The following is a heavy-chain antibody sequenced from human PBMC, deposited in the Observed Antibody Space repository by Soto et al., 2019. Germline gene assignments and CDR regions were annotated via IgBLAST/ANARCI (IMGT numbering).Heavy chain of an antibody. J-gene: IGHJ6*02. CDR3: AKDQGGRAIFGLVTVDGMDV. Sequence: EVQLLESGGGLVPPGGSLRLSCAASGFTFSSYTMNWVRQAPGKGLEWVSAITSSGGTTYYADSVKGRFTVSRDNSKNTLYLQMNSLRAEDTAEYYCAKDQGGRAIFGLVTVDGMDVWGQRPTVTVSS. CDR1: GFTFSSYT. V-gene: IGHV3-23*01. CDR2: ITSSGGTT. D-gene: IGHD3-3*01.